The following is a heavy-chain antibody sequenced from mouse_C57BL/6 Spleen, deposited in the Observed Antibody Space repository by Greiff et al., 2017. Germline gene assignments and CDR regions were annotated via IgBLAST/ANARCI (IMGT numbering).Heavy chain of an antibody. CDR1: GFTFSDYG. CDR2: ISSGSSTI. Sequence: EVKVVESGGGLVKPGGSLKLSCAASGFTFSDYGMHWVRQAPEKGLEWVAYISSGSSTIYYADTVKGRFTISRDNAKNTLFLQMTSLRSEDTAMYYCARTTAQAIYYYAMDYWGQGTSVTVSS. J-gene: IGHJ4*01. V-gene: IGHV5-17*01. D-gene: IGHD3-2*02. CDR3: ARTTAQAIYYYAMDY.